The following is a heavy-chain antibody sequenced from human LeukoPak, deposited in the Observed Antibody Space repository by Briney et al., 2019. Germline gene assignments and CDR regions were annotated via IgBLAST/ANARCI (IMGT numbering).Heavy chain of an antibody. CDR3: ARSNYDILTGYYTGIGY. V-gene: IGHV4-59*12. CDR2: IYYSGST. Sequence: ETLSLTCTVSGGSISSYYWGWIRQPPGKGLEWIGYIYYSGSTNYNPSLKSRVTISVDTSKNQFSLKLSSVTAADTAVYYCARSNYDILTGYYTGIGYWGQGTLVTVSS. D-gene: IGHD3-9*01. J-gene: IGHJ4*02. CDR1: GGSISSYY.